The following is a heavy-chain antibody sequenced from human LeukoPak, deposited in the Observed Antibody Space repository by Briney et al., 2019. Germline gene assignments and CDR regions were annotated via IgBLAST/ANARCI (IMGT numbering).Heavy chain of an antibody. Sequence: EASVKVSCKASGYTFTGYYMHWVRPAPGQGLEWMGWINPNSGGTNYAQKFQGRVTMTRDTSISTAYMELSRLRSDDTAVYYCARERSPKMTTVTTYGYWGQGTLVTVSS. D-gene: IGHD4-17*01. CDR1: GYTFTGYY. CDR2: INPNSGGT. J-gene: IGHJ4*02. V-gene: IGHV1-2*02. CDR3: ARERSPKMTTVTTYGY.